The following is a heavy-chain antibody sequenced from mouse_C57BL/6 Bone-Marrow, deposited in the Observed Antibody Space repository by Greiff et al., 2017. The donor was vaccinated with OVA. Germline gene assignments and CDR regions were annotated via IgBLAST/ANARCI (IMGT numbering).Heavy chain of an antibody. V-gene: IGHV7-1*01. J-gene: IGHJ1*03. CDR2: SRNKANDYTT. CDR3: ARDAGLGRGYFDV. CDR1: GFTFSDFY. D-gene: IGHD4-1*01. Sequence: EVKVVESGGGLVQSGRSLRLSCATSGFTFSDFYMEWVRQAPGKGLEWIAASRNKANDYTTEYSASVKGRFIVSRDTSQSILYLQMNALRAEDTAIYYCARDAGLGRGYFDVWGTGTTVTVSS.